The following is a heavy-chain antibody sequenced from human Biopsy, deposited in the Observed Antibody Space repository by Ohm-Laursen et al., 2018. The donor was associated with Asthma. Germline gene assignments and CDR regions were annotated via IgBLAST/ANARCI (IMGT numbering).Heavy chain of an antibody. D-gene: IGHD3-22*01. J-gene: IGHJ3*02. CDR3: ARQSGQDYGDSSGFDI. Sequence: SLRLSCAASGFVFSQCGMHWVRQGPGKGLEWVALVSSDGHNKYYEDSVKGRFTISRDNSRKRLYLQINRLTVEDSAVYFCARQSGQDYGDSSGFDIWGQGTRVAVSS. CDR2: VSSDGHNK. V-gene: IGHV3-30*03. CDR1: GFVFSQCG.